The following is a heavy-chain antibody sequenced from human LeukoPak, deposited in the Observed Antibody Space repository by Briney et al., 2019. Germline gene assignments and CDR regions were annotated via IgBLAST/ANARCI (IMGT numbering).Heavy chain of an antibody. D-gene: IGHD1-26*01. CDR1: GGSISSYY. J-gene: IGHJ3*02. CDR3: ARLRGLDAFDI. V-gene: IGHV4-59*08. CDR2: IYYSGST. Sequence: ASETLSLTCTGSGGSISSYYWSWIRQPPGKGLEWIGYIYYSGSTNYNPSLKSRVTISVDTSKNQFSLKMSSVTAAATAVYYCARLRGLDAFDIWGQGTMVTGSS.